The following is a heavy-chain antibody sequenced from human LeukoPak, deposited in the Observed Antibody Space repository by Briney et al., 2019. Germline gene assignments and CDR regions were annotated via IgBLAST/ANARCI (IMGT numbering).Heavy chain of an antibody. D-gene: IGHD3-9*01. Sequence: GGSERLSCAASGFTFSNYGLSWIRQAPGKGLEWVSGITGSGGSTYYADSVKGRFTISRDNSKNTLYLQMNSLRVEDTAVYYCARDGGYFDRLAYFFDYWGQGALVPVSS. CDR3: ARDGGYFDRLAYFFDY. J-gene: IGHJ4*02. V-gene: IGHV3-23*01. CDR2: ITGSGGST. CDR1: GFTFSNYG.